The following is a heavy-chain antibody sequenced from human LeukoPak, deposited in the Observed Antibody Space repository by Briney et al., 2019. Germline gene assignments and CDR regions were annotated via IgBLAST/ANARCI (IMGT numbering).Heavy chain of an antibody. V-gene: IGHV4-39*07. CDR1: GGSISSSSYY. Sequence: SETLSLTCTVSGGSISSSSYYWDWIRQPPGKGLEWIGSIYYSGSTYYNPSLKSRVTISVDTSKNQFSLKLSSVTAADMAVYYCARAYRGNNVVVVPYYFDYWGQGTLVTVSS. CDR2: IYYSGST. D-gene: IGHD2-15*01. J-gene: IGHJ4*02. CDR3: ARAYRGNNVVVVPYYFDY.